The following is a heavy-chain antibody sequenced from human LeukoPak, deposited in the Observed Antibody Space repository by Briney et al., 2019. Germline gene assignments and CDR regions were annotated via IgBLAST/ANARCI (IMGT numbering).Heavy chain of an antibody. CDR3: ARGYGSGSSHIDY. CDR1: GFTFSSYW. CDR2: ISSSGTTT. J-gene: IGHJ4*02. V-gene: IGHV3-48*04. D-gene: IGHD3-10*01. Sequence: GGSLRLSCAASGFTFSSYWMSWVRQAPGKGLEWVSYISSSGTTTYYAASVKGRFTISRDNAKNSLYLQMNSLRAEDTAVYYCARGYGSGSSHIDYWGQGTLVTVSS.